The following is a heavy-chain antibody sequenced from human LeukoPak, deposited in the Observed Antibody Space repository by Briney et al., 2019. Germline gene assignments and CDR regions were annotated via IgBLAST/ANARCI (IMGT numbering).Heavy chain of an antibody. D-gene: IGHD3-16*01. Sequence: GGSLRLSCAVSGFTFSSYDVKWVRQAPGRGLEWVSFISSSGSTINYADSVNGRFTISRDNAKNSLYLQMNSLRAEDTAVYYCVRGLRYTILGGDDFWGQGTLVTVSS. CDR1: GFTFSSYD. J-gene: IGHJ4*02. CDR3: VRGLRYTILGGDDF. CDR2: ISSSGSTI. V-gene: IGHV3-48*03.